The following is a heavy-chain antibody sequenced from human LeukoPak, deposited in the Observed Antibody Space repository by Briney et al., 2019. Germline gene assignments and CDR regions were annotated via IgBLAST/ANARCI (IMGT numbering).Heavy chain of an antibody. Sequence: ASVKVSCKASGYTFTGYYMHWVRQAPGQGLEWMGWINPNSGGTNYAQKFQGRVTITRNTSISTAYMELSSLRSEDTAVYYCARVPVPRSSGWKYYFDYWGQGTLVTVSS. J-gene: IGHJ4*02. CDR2: INPNSGGT. V-gene: IGHV1-2*02. CDR3: ARVPVPRSSGWKYYFDY. D-gene: IGHD6-19*01. CDR1: GYTFTGYY.